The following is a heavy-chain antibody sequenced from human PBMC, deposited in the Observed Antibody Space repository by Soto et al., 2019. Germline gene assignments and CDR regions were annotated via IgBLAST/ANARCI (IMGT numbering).Heavy chain of an antibody. CDR3: AKEDLGRWIGYCSGGSCYFDY. J-gene: IGHJ4*02. CDR2: ISYDGSNK. Sequence: GGSLRLSCAASGFTFSSYGMHWVRQAPGKGLEWVAVISYDGSNKYYADSVKGRFTISRDNSKNTLYLQMNSLRAEDTAVYYCAKEDLGRWIGYCSGGSCYFDYWGQGTLVTVSS. D-gene: IGHD2-15*01. CDR1: GFTFSSYG. V-gene: IGHV3-30*18.